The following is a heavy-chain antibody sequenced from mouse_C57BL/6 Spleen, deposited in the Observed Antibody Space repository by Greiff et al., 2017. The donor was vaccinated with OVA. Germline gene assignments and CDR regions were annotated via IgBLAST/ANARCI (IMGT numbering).Heavy chain of an antibody. Sequence: VKLQQSGAELVRPGASVTLSCKASGYTFTDYEMHWVKQTPVHGLEWIGAIDPETGGTAYNQKFKGKAILTADKSSSTAYMELRSLTSEDSAVYYCTSRVTTVVATEAMDYWGQGTSVTVSS. D-gene: IGHD1-1*01. CDR1: GYTFTDYE. V-gene: IGHV1-15*01. CDR3: TSRVTTVVATEAMDY. CDR2: IDPETGGT. J-gene: IGHJ4*01.